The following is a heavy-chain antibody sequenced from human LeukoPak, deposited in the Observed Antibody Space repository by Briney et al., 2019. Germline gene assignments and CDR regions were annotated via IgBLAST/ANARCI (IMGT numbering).Heavy chain of an antibody. D-gene: IGHD6-19*01. J-gene: IGHJ6*03. Sequence: GSLRLSCGASGFSFSSAWMSWVRQAPGQGLEWIGEINHSGSTNYNPSLKSRVTISVDTSKNQFSLKLSSVTAADTAVYYCARYRGSGWYFNYMDVWGKGTTVTVSS. CDR1: GFSFSSAW. CDR2: INHSGST. V-gene: IGHV4-34*01. CDR3: ARYRGSGWYFNYMDV.